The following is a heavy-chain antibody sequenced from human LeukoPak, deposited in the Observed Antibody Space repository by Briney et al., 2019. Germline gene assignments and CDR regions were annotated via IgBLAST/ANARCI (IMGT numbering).Heavy chain of an antibody. CDR1: GGSISSYY. CDR3: ARDRFCSGGSCHNTFDY. J-gene: IGHJ4*02. Sequence: KPSETLSLTYTVSGGSISSYYWSWIRQPAGKGLEWIGRIYTSGSTNYNPSLKSRVTISVDTSKNQFSLKLSSVTAADTAVYYCARDRFCSGGSCHNTFDYWGQGTLATVSS. CDR2: IYTSGST. D-gene: IGHD2-15*01. V-gene: IGHV4-4*07.